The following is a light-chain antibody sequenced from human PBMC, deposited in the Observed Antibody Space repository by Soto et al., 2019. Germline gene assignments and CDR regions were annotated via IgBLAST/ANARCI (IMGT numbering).Light chain of an antibody. CDR3: QTWGTGIVV. J-gene: IGLJ2*01. Sequence: QPVLTQSPSASASLGASVKLTCTLSSGHSSYAIAWHQQQPEKGPRYLMNLNSDGSHSKGDGIPDRFSGSSSGAERYLTISSLQSVDDADFYCQTWGTGIVVFGGGTKLTVL. V-gene: IGLV4-69*01. CDR2: LNSDGSH. CDR1: SGHSSYA.